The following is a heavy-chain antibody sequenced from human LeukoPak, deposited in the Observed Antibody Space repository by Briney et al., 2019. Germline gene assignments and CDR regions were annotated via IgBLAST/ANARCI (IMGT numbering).Heavy chain of an antibody. J-gene: IGHJ4*02. CDR2: LSSSGGST. D-gene: IGHD2-2*01. V-gene: IGHV3-23*01. Sequence: GGSLRLSCSASGFVFSNYVMSWVRQSPGKGLEWGSTLSSSGGSTYHADSVKGRFTISRDNSKNTLYLQMNSLRAEDTAVYYCATDLVVVLPAAYDNWGQGALVTVSS. CDR3: ATDLVVVLPAAYDN. CDR1: GFVFSNYV.